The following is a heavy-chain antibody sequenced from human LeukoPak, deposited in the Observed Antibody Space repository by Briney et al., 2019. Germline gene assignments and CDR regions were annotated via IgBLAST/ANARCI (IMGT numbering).Heavy chain of an antibody. Sequence: SETLSLTCTVSGGSVSSGSYYWSWIRQPPGKGLEWIGYIYYSGSTNYNPSLNSRVTISVDTSKNQFSLKLSSVSAADTAVYYCARSGGPSGPTVTDYWGQGTLVTVSS. CDR3: ARSGGPSGPTVTDY. D-gene: IGHD4-17*01. CDR1: GGSVSSGSYY. V-gene: IGHV4-61*01. J-gene: IGHJ4*02. CDR2: IYYSGST.